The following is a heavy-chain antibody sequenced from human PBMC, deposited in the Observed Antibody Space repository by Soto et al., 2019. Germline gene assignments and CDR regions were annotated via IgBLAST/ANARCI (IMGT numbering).Heavy chain of an antibody. D-gene: IGHD3-9*01. V-gene: IGHV1-2*02. CDR3: ARDSYYDILTGYSRNAFDI. CDR2: IYPNSGGT. Sequence: ASVKVSCKTSGYTFTVYYIHCVLQSALQWLDWMGCIYPNSGGTNYAQKFQGRVTMTRDTSISTAYMELNRLRSDDTAVYYCARDSYYDILTGYSRNAFDIWGQGTMVTVSS. J-gene: IGHJ3*02. CDR1: GYTFTVYY.